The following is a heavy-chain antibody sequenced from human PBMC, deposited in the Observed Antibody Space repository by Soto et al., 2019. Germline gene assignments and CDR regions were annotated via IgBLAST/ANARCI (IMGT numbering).Heavy chain of an antibody. D-gene: IGHD3-16*01. J-gene: IGHJ4*02. CDR2: IYSGGST. Sequence: EVQLVESGGGLVQPGGSLRLSCAASGFTVSTKYMSWVRQAPGKGLEWVSVIYSGGSTFYADSVRGRFTISRDNSKNTVNLQMTSLRANDTAVYYCARDPWAADYWGQGTLVTVSS. V-gene: IGHV3-66*01. CDR3: ARDPWAADY. CDR1: GFTVSTKY.